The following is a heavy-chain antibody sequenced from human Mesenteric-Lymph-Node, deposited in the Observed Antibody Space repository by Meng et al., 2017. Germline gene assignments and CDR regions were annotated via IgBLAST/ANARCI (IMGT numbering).Heavy chain of an antibody. Sequence: GESLKISCAASGFTFSSYAMHWFRQAPGKGLEWVAVISYDGSNKYYADSVKGRFTISRDNSKNALYLQMNSLRAEDTAVYYCARGTNSSGWYAYYYYYGMDFWGQGTTVTVSS. J-gene: IGHJ6*02. CDR3: ARGTNSSGWYAYYYYYGMDF. CDR1: GFTFSSYA. CDR2: ISYDGSNK. V-gene: IGHV3-30*01. D-gene: IGHD6-19*01.